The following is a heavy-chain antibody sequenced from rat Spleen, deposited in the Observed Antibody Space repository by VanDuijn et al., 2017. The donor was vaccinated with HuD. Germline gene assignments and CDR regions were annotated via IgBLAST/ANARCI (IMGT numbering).Heavy chain of an antibody. V-gene: IGHV3-1*01. Sequence: EVQLQESGPGLVKPSQSLSLTCSVTDYSITSDYWGWVRKFPGNKMEWMGYISYSGSTSYNPSLKSRISITRDTSKNQFFLQLNSVTTEDTATYYCARWGTTGGFDYWGQGVMVTVSS. CDR3: ARWGTTGGFDY. CDR1: DYSITSDY. CDR2: ISYSGST. J-gene: IGHJ2*01. D-gene: IGHD1-5*01.